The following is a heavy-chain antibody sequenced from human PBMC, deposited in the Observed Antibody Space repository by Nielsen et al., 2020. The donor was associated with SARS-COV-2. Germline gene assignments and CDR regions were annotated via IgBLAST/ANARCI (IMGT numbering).Heavy chain of an antibody. CDR3: AKDYGVSEFYYYYGMDV. V-gene: IGHV3-23*01. Sequence: GGSLRLSCAASGFTFSSYAMSWVRQAPGKGLEWVSAISGSGGSTYYADSVKGRFTISRDNSKNTLYLQMNSLRAEDTAVYYCAKDYGVSEFYYYYGMDVWGQGTTVTVSS. CDR1: GFTFSSYA. J-gene: IGHJ6*02. D-gene: IGHD2-8*01. CDR2: ISGSGGST.